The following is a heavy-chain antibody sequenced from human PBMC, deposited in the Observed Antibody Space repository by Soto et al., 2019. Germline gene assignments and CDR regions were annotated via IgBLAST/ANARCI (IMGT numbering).Heavy chain of an antibody. CDR1: GGSISSYY. V-gene: IGHV4-59*08. CDR3: ARRYGWAFDI. Sequence: QVQLQESGPGLVKPSETLSLTCTVSGGSISSYYWSWIRQPPGKGLEWIGYIYYRGSTHYNPSLTGRVTRSVDTAKNRFSLRLSSVTAADTAVYYCARRYGWAFDIWGQGTMVPVSS. D-gene: IGHD3-16*01. CDR2: IYYRGST. J-gene: IGHJ3*02.